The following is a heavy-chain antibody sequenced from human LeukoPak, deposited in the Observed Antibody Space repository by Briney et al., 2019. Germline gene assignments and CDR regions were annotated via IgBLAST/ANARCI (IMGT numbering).Heavy chain of an antibody. CDR1: GGSFSGYC. CDR2: INHSGST. J-gene: IGHJ6*03. CDR3: ARPAYYMDV. Sequence: SETLSLTCAVYGGSFSGYCWSWIRQPPGKGLEWIGEINHSGSTNYNPSLKSRVTISVDTSKNQFSLKLSSVTAADSAVYYCARPAYYMDVWGKGTTVTVSS. V-gene: IGHV4-34*01.